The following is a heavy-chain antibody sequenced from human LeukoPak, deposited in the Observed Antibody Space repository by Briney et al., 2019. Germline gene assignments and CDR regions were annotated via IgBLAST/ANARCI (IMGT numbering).Heavy chain of an antibody. CDR1: GFTFSSYG. D-gene: IGHD4/OR15-4a*01. V-gene: IGHV3-30*02. CDR3: AKDGAQTN. Sequence: GGSLRLSCAASGFTFSSYGMHWVRQAPGKGLEWVAFIRYDGSNKFYVDSLKGRFTIPRDNSKNTLYLQMNSLRAEDTAVYYCAKDGAQTNWGQGTLVTVSS. CDR2: IRYDGSNK. J-gene: IGHJ4*02.